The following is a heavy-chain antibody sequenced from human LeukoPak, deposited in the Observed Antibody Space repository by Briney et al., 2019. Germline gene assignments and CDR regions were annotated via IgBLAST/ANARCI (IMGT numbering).Heavy chain of an antibody. V-gene: IGHV1-2*02. CDR3: AREHGSGRGTKDY. D-gene: IGHD3-10*01. Sequence: ASVKVSCKASGYTFTSYYMHWVRQAPGQGLEWMGWINPNSGGTNYAQKFQGRVTMTRDTSISTAYMELSRLRSDDTAVYYCAREHGSGRGTKDYWGQGTLVTVSS. CDR1: GYTFTSYY. J-gene: IGHJ4*02. CDR2: INPNSGGT.